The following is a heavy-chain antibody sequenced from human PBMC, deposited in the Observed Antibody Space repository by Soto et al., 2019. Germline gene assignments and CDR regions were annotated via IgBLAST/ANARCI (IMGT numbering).Heavy chain of an antibody. J-gene: IGHJ4*02. V-gene: IGHV4-31*03. D-gene: IGHD2-2*01. Sequence: PSETLSLTCTVSGGSISSGGYYWSWIRQHPGEGLEWIGDIFYSGSTYYNPSLKSRVTISVDTSKNQFSVKLSSVTAADTAVYYCARARYCSGPTCAAYFDYWGQGTLVTVSS. CDR1: GGSISSGGYY. CDR2: IFYSGST. CDR3: ARARYCSGPTCAAYFDY.